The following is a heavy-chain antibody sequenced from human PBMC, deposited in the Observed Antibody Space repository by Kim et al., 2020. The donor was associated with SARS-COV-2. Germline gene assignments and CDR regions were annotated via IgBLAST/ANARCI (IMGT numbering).Heavy chain of an antibody. J-gene: IGHJ4*02. Sequence: GGSLRLSCAASGFTFSDHYMDWVRQAPGKGLEWVGRTRNKANSYTTEYAASVKGRFTISRDDSKNSLYLQMNSLKTEDTAVYYCAREDPGSGWSRWYYFDYWGQGTLVTVSS. V-gene: IGHV3-72*01. CDR3: AREDPGSGWSRWYYFDY. CDR1: GFTFSDHY. D-gene: IGHD6-19*01. CDR2: TRNKANSYTT.